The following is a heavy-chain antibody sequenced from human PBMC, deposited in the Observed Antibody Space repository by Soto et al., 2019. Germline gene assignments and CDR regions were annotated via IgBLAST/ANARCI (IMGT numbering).Heavy chain of an antibody. CDR3: AREYSSRPNIVVVTAIPNDAFDI. J-gene: IGHJ3*02. CDR2: IYYSGST. CDR1: GGSISSGGYY. D-gene: IGHD2-21*02. V-gene: IGHV4-31*03. Sequence: PSETLSLTCTVSGGSISSGGYYWSWIRQHPGKGLEWIGYIYYSGSTYYNPSLKSRVTISVDTSKNQFSLKLSSVTAADTAVYYCAREYSSRPNIVVVTAIPNDAFDIWGQGTMVTGSS.